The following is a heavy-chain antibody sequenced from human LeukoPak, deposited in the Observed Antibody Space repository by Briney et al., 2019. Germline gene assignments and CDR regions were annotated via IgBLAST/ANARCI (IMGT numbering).Heavy chain of an antibody. CDR2: IYYSGST. CDR3: ARQKGSSWYGYYYGMDV. D-gene: IGHD6-13*01. V-gene: IGHV4-59*01. Sequence: SETLSLTCTVSGGSISSYYWSRIRQPPGKGLEWIGYIYYSGSTNYNPSLKSRVTISVDTSKNQFSLKLSSVTAADTAVYYCARQKGSSWYGYYYGMDVWGQGTTVTVSS. J-gene: IGHJ6*02. CDR1: GGSISSYY.